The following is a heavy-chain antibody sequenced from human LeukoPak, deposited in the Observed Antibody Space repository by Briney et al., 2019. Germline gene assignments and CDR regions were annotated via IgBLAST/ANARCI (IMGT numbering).Heavy chain of an antibody. CDR1: GFAFIECP. D-gene: IGHD3-10*01. Sequence: GGSLRLSCAASGFAFIECPMHWVRQAPGKGLEWVAVMSFDGNDKYYADSVKGRFSISRDNSENTLYLHMNRLTPEDAALYYCAEGMSRGIGFDYWGQGALVTVSS. J-gene: IGHJ4*02. V-gene: IGHV3-30*04. CDR2: MSFDGNDK. CDR3: AEGMSRGIGFDY.